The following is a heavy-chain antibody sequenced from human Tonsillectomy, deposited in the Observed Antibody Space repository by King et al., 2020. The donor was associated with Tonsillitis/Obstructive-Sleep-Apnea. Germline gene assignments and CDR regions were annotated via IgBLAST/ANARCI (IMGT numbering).Heavy chain of an antibody. V-gene: IGHV3-43*01. CDR1: GFTFTDYT. Sequence: VQLVESGGVVVQPGGSLRLSCAASGFTFTDYTMHWVRQAPGKGLEWVSLISWDGSNTYYADSVKGRCTISRDNSKNSLYLQMNSRRTEDTALYYCAKERGTIYFDSWGQGTLVTVSS. CDR3: AKERGTIYFDS. D-gene: IGHD1-1*01. J-gene: IGHJ4*02. CDR2: ISWDGSNT.